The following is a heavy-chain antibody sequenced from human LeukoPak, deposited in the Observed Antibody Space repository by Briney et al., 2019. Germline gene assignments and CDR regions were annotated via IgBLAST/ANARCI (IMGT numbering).Heavy chain of an antibody. CDR2: ISAYNGNT. D-gene: IGHD2-15*01. Sequence: ASVKVSCKASGYTFSSYGITWVRQAPGQGLEWMGWISAYNGNTKSAQKLQGRVTMTTDTSTSTAYMELRSLRSDDTAVYYCARDEGVVIAARGDIWGQGTMVTVSS. J-gene: IGHJ3*02. CDR1: GYTFSSYG. CDR3: ARDEGVVIAARGDI. V-gene: IGHV1-18*01.